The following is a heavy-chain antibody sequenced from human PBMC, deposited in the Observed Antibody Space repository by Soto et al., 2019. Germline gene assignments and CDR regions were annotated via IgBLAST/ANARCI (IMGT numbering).Heavy chain of an antibody. J-gene: IGHJ3*01. D-gene: IGHD2-8*01. CDR1: GFTVSSNY. V-gene: IGHV3-66*01. CDR3: AREMAGHDAFDL. CDR2: IYRGGTT. Sequence: EVQLVESGGCLVQPGGSLRLSCAASGFTVSSNYMSWVRQAPGKGLEWVSVIYRGGTTYYADSVKGRFSMFRDNSKNRLYLQMNSLRAEDTSVYYCAREMAGHDAFDLWGQGTMVTVSS.